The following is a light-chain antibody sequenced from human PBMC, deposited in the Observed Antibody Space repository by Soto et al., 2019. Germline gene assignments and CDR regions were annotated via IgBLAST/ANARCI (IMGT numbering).Light chain of an antibody. CDR3: QQYNHWPRMLS. V-gene: IGKV3-15*01. J-gene: IGKJ4*01. CDR2: ATS. CDR1: KSLSSN. Sequence: EIVLTQFPDTLYVSPGEIATLSCRASKSLSSNVAWYQQRPGQAPRLLIYATSSRASDVPARFSGSGSGTEFTLTIASLQSEDFAIYYCQQYNHWPRMLSFGGGTKVDIK.